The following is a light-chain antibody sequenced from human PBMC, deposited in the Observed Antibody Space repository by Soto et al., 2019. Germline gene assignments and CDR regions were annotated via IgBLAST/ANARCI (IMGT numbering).Light chain of an antibody. Sequence: IQMTQSPSSVSASVGDTVTLSCQTSHGVSGWLAWYQQKPGKAPTLLIYTVSNLQSVVPSRFSGSGSGTDFSLTITSLQPEDFATYFCQQGKTFPFTFGPGTKVEVK. V-gene: IGKV1-12*01. CDR2: TVS. CDR3: QQGKTFPFT. CDR1: HGVSGW. J-gene: IGKJ3*01.